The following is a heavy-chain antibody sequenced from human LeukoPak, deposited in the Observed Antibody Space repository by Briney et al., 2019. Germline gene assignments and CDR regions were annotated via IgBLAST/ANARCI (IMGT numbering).Heavy chain of an antibody. CDR2: IKTDGSWT. CDR3: VRGVGGSSYLDY. D-gene: IGHD3-16*01. CDR1: GFTFSDHW. J-gene: IGHJ4*02. Sequence: QAGGSLRLSCAASGFTFSDHWMHWVRQVPGKGLVWVSRIKTDGSWTNGADSVKGRFTISRDNAENTLYLQMNSLRVEDTAVYYCVRGVGGSSYLDYWGQGALVTVSS. V-gene: IGHV3-74*01.